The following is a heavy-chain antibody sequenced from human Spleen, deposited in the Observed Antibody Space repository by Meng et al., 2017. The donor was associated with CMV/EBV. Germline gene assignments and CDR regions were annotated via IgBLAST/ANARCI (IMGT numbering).Heavy chain of an antibody. CDR3: ARVIQSLPQYNWFDP. CDR1: GYPFTGHY. Sequence: SGYPFTGHYIHWVRQAPGQGLEWMGWINPNTGGTSSAQKFQGRVTMTRDTSISTAYMELSGLKPDDTAVYYCARVIQSLPQYNWFDPWGQGTLVTVSS. CDR2: INPNTGGT. J-gene: IGHJ5*02. V-gene: IGHV1-2*02.